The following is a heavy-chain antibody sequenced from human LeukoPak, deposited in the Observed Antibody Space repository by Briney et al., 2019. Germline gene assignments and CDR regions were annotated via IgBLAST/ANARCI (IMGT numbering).Heavy chain of an antibody. D-gene: IGHD4-23*01. CDR3: ARDRHGGNSGYFDY. J-gene: IGHJ4*02. CDR2: IIPIFGTA. Sequence: ASVKVSCKASGGTFSSYAISWVRQAPGQGLEWMGGIIPIFGTANYAQKFQGRVTITTDESTSTAYMELSSLRSEDTAVYYCARDRHGGNSGYFDYWGQGTLVTVSS. V-gene: IGHV1-69*05. CDR1: GGTFSSYA.